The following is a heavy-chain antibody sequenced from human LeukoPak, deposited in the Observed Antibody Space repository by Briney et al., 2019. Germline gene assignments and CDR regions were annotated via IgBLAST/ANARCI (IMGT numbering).Heavy chain of an antibody. CDR2: IYYSGST. Sequence: PSETLSLTCTVSGGSISSNSYYWGWIRQPPGKGLEWIGSIYYSGSTYYNPSLKSRVTISVDTSKNQFSLKLSSVTAADTAVYYCARPSLLRYFALDYWGQGTLVTVSS. CDR1: GGSISSNSYY. D-gene: IGHD3-9*01. CDR3: ARPSLLRYFALDY. J-gene: IGHJ4*02. V-gene: IGHV4-39*01.